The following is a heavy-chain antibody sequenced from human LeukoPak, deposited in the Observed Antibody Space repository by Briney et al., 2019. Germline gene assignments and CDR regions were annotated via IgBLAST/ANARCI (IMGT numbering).Heavy chain of an antibody. CDR3: ARVRYSSSWYGEYYYYYYMDV. D-gene: IGHD6-13*01. CDR2: INPNSGGT. V-gene: IGHV1-2*02. Sequence: ASVKVSCKASGYTFTGYYMHWVRQAPGQGLEWMGWINPNSGGTNYAQKFQGRVTMTRDTSISTAYMELSRLRSDDTAVYYFARVRYSSSWYGEYYYYYYMDVWGKGTTVTVSS. J-gene: IGHJ6*03. CDR1: GYTFTGYY.